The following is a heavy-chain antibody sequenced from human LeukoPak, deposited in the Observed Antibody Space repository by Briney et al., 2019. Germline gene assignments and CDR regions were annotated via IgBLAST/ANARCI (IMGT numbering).Heavy chain of an antibody. V-gene: IGHV3-48*02. Sequence: GGSLRLSCAASGFSFSSYSMNWVRQAPGKGLEWVSYISSSRSTIYYADSVKGRFTISRDNAKNSLYLQMNSLRDEDTAMYYCARIIPRSGSSDYYGMDVWGQGTTVTVSS. D-gene: IGHD1-1*01. CDR3: ARIIPRSGSSDYYGMDV. CDR1: GFSFSSYS. CDR2: ISSSRSTI. J-gene: IGHJ6*02.